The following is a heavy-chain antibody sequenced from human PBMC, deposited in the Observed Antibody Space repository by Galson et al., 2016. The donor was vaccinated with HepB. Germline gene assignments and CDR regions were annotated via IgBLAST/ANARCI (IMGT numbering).Heavy chain of an antibody. V-gene: IGHV1-18*01. CDR1: GFLFTSYA. D-gene: IGHD4-11*01. Sequence: SVKVSCKASGFLFTSYAINWVRQAPGQGLEWMGWISGYNGNTKYAQKFQDRVTMTTDTYTNTTDLEVRRPRSDDTAVYYCARETTVTTAVWGQGTVVIVSS. CDR3: ARETTVTTAV. J-gene: IGHJ4*02. CDR2: ISGYNGNT.